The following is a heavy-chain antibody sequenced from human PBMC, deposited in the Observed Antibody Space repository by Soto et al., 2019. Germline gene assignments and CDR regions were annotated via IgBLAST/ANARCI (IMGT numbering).Heavy chain of an antibody. V-gene: IGHV1-18*04. CDR2: ISGHNGNT. Sequence: ASVKVSCKASGYSFTSYGISWVRQAPGQGPEWMGWISGHNGNTNHPQSLQGRVTMTTDTSSNTAYMELRSLRSDDTAVYYCARHRFNYYDDTAYYYFYYWGQGTLVTVSS. CDR1: GYSFTSYG. J-gene: IGHJ4*02. CDR3: ARHRFNYYDDTAYYYFYY. D-gene: IGHD3-22*01.